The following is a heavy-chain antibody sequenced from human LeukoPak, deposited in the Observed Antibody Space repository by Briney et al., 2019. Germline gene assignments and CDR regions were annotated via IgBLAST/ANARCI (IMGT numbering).Heavy chain of an antibody. V-gene: IGHV3-30*03. J-gene: IGHJ4*02. CDR2: ISYDGSKQ. D-gene: IGHD3-22*01. Sequence: GGSLRLSCAASGFTFSNYGMHWVRQAPGKGLEWVAVISYDGSKQYYADSVKGRFTISRDNSKNTLYLQMNSLRAEDTAVYYCARDQEDSSGYYLFDYWGQGTLVTVSS. CDR3: ARDQEDSSGYYLFDY. CDR1: GFTFSNYG.